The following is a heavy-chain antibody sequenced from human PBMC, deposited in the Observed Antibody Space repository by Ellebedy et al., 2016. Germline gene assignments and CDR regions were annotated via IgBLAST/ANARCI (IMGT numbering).Heavy chain of an antibody. CDR3: YYGHYSGF. J-gene: IGHJ4*02. Sequence: GESLKISXVSSGFTFRNFFMGWVRQPPRGGLEWISTISGDGDTTFSADSVKGRFTISRDNSRYTVYLQMDSLTAADTAVYYWYYGHYSGFWGQGTLVTVSS. D-gene: IGHD2/OR15-2a*01. CDR2: ISGDGDTT. V-gene: IGHV3-23*01. CDR1: GFTFRNFF.